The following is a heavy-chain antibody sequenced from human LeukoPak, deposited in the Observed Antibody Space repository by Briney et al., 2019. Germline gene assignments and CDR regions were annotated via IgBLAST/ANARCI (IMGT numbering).Heavy chain of an antibody. V-gene: IGHV1-18*01. CDR2: ISAYNGNT. D-gene: IGHD4-17*01. CDR3: ATLADYEAFDY. CDR1: GYTFTSYG. J-gene: IGHJ4*02. Sequence: ASVKVSCKASGYTFTSYGISWVRQAPGQGLEWMGWISAYNGNTNYAQKLQGRVTMTEDTSTDTAYMELSSLRSEDTAVYYCATLADYEAFDYWGQGTLVTVSS.